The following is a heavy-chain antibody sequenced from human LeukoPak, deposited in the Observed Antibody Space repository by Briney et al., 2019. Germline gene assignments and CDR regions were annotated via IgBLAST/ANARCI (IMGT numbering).Heavy chain of an antibody. Sequence: GGSLRLSCAASGFTFSSYAMSWVRQAPGKGLEWVSAISGSGGSTYYADSVKGRFTISRDNSKNTLYLQMNSLRAEDTPVYYCAKDQSGGFTIYSFDYWGQGTLVTVSS. CDR2: ISGSGGST. CDR1: GFTFSSYA. CDR3: AKDQSGGFTIYSFDY. D-gene: IGHD2-15*01. V-gene: IGHV3-23*01. J-gene: IGHJ4*02.